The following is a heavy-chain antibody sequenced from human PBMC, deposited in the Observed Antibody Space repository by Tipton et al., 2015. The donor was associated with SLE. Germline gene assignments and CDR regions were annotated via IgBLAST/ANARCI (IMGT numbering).Heavy chain of an antibody. J-gene: IGHJ2*01. CDR2: INHSGST. D-gene: IGHD2-8*01. V-gene: IGHV4-34*01. CDR1: GGSFSGYY. Sequence: TLSLTCAVYGGSFSGYYWSWIRRPPGKGLEWIGEINHSGSTNYNPSLKSRVTISVDTSKNQFSLKLSSVTAADTAVYYCARGTKGTLRGFDLWGRGTLVTVSS. CDR3: ARGTKGTLRGFDL.